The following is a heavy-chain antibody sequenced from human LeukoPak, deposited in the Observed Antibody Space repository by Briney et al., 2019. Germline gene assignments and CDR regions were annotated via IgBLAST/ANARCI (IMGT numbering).Heavy chain of an antibody. V-gene: IGHV3-23*01. J-gene: IGHJ4*02. Sequence: GGSLRLSCVGSGFTFRSHAMSWVRQAPEKGLEFVSGIYENGGTTYYADSVKGRFSISRDNSKNTLYLQMNSLRAEDTALYYCAKGPGDGYNYFDYWGQGTLVTVSS. CDR1: GFTFRSHA. CDR3: AKGPGDGYNYFDY. D-gene: IGHD5-24*01. CDR2: IYENGGTT.